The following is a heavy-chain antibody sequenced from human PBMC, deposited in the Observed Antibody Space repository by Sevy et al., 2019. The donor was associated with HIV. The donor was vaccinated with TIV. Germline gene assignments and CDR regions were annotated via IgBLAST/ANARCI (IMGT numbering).Heavy chain of an antibody. Sequence: AGSLRLSCEASGFTFHGDAMHWVHQPPGKELEWLAYIAYAGCEMSKADSVRGRVTIPRDNSKNTLFLQMNCPIPDDTAVYYCARPESNHQFLIDHWGQGVLVTVSS. D-gene: IGHD2-21*01. CDR2: IAYAGCEM. J-gene: IGHJ4*02. V-gene: IGHV3-30*07. CDR1: GFTFHGDA. CDR3: ARPESNHQFLIDH.